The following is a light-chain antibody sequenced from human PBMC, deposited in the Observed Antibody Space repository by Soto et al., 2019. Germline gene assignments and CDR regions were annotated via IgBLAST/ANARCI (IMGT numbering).Light chain of an antibody. V-gene: IGLV2-14*03. CDR1: SNDIGTYNY. J-gene: IGLJ1*01. CDR3: TSYTTSSTLL. CDR2: AVS. Sequence: QSALTQPASVSGSPGQSITVSCTGTSNDIGTYNYVSWYQQHPGKVPKLMIYAVSTRPSGVSNRFSGSKSGNTASLSISGLQPEDEADYYCTSYTTSSTLLFGTGTKLTVL.